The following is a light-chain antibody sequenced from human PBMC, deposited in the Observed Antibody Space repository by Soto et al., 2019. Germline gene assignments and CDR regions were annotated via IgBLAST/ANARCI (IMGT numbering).Light chain of an antibody. V-gene: IGKV3-15*01. J-gene: IGKJ1*01. Sequence: EIVMTQSPATLSVSPGERATLSCRASQIVSSNLAWYQQKPGQAPRLLIYGASTRATGIPARFSGSGSGTEFTLTISSLQSEDFAVYYCQQYNKWLWTFGQGTKVEIK. CDR2: GAS. CDR1: QIVSSN. CDR3: QQYNKWLWT.